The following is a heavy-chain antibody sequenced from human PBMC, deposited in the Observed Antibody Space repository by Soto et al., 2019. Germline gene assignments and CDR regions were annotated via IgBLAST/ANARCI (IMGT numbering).Heavy chain of an antibody. CDR1: GYTFTSYA. CDR2: INAGNGNT. Sequence: ASVKVSCKASGYTFTSYAMHWVRQAPGQRLEWMGWINAGNGNTKYSQKFQGRVTITRDTSASTAYMELSSLRSEDTTVYYCARVEDSSYSPLYYYYYGMDVWGQGTTVTVSS. CDR3: ARVEDSSYSPLYYYYYGMDV. V-gene: IGHV1-3*01. J-gene: IGHJ6*02. D-gene: IGHD2-15*01.